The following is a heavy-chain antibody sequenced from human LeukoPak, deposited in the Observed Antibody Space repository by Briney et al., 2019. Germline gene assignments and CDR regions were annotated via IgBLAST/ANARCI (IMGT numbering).Heavy chain of an antibody. CDR2: ISGSGGST. D-gene: IGHD4-17*01. CDR3: ARGGFTVSFAT. CDR1: GLTFSSYA. Sequence: GGSLRLSCAASGLTFSSYAMSWVRQAPGKGLEWVSAISGSGGSTYYADSVKGRFTISRDNSKNAVFLQMNSLRVADTAVYFCARGGFTVSFATWGPGTLLTVSS. J-gene: IGHJ5*02. V-gene: IGHV3-23*01.